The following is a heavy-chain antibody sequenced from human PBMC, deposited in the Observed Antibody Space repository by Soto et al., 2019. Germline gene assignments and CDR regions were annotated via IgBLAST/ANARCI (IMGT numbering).Heavy chain of an antibody. D-gene: IGHD3-9*01. Sequence: EVELLESGGGLVQPGGSLRLSRAASGFTFSSYAMSWVRRAPGKGLEWVSGISGSGRITKYADSVKGRFTISRENFKNTLLLQVNSLRAVDTAVYYWATDVHYDVVTGIEYFPHWAKGPLLTFS. CDR3: ATDVHYDVVTGIEYFPH. J-gene: IGHJ1*01. CDR1: GFTFSSYA. V-gene: IGHV3-23*01. CDR2: ISGSGRIT.